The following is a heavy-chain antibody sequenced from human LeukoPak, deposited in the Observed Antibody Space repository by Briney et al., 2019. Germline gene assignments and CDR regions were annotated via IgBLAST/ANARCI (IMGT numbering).Heavy chain of an antibody. CDR3: ARDLKLDGSSGYYAFDI. V-gene: IGHV4-39*07. CDR2: IYYSGCT. J-gene: IGHJ3*02. D-gene: IGHD3-22*01. Sequence: SETLSLTCTVSGGSISSSSYYWGWIRQPPGKGLEWIGSIYYSGCTYYNPSLKSRVTISVDTSKNQFSLKMSSVTAADTAVYYCARDLKLDGSSGYYAFDIWGQGTMVTVSS. CDR1: GGSISSSSYY.